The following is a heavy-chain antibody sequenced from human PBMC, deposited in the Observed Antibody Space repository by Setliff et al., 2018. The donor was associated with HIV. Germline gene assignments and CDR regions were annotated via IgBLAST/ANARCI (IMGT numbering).Heavy chain of an antibody. CDR2: ISTYKGNT. CDR3: AKDNYDDYSRVQMDV. D-gene: IGHD4-17*01. V-gene: IGHV1-18*04. J-gene: IGHJ6*04. Sequence: ASVKVSCKASGYTFTSYGISWVRQAPGQGLEWMGWISTYKGNTKYEQKFQGRVTMTTDTSTSTAYMELRSLRSDDTAIYDCAKDNYDDYSRVQMDVWGKGTTVTVSS. CDR1: GYTFTSYG.